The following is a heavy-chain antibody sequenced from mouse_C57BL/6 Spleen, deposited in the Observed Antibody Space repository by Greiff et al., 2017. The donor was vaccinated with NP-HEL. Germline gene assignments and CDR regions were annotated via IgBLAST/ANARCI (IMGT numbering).Heavy chain of an antibody. CDR1: GFSLSTSGMG. J-gene: IGHJ3*01. D-gene: IGHD1-1*01. CDR3: ARSYGSSPAWFAY. V-gene: IGHV8-12*01. Sequence: QVTLKESGPGILQSSQTLSLTCSFSGFSLSTSGMGVSWIRQPSGKGLEWLAHIYWDDDKRYNPSLKSRLTISKDTSRNQVFLKITSVDTADTATYYCARSYGSSPAWFAYWGQGTLVTVSA. CDR2: IYWDDDK.